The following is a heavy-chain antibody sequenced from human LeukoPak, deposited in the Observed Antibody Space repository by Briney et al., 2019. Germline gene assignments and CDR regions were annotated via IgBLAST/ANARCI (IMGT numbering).Heavy chain of an antibody. D-gene: IGHD4-17*01. CDR1: GFSFSSKA. V-gene: IGHV3-23*01. CDR2: IINSGGST. CDR3: AKDIYGDYGGLDY. J-gene: IGHJ4*02. Sequence: GGSLRLSYAASGFSFSSKAMSWVRQAPGKGLEWVSAIINSGGSTYYADSVKGRFTISRDNSKNTLYLQMNSLRAEDTALYYCAKDIYGDYGGLDYWGQGTLVTVSS.